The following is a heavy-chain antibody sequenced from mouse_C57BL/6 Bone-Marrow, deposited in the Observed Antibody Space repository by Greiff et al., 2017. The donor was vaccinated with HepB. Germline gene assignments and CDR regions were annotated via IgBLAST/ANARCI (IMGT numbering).Heavy chain of an antibody. CDR2: IWRGGST. Sequence: VQLQQSGPGLVQPSQSLSITCTVSGFSLTSYGVHWVRQSPGKGLEWLGVIWRGGSTDYNAAFMSRLSITKDISKSQVFFKMNSLQADDTAIYYCAISPYYYGSSPFAYWGQGTLVTVSA. V-gene: IGHV2-5*01. CDR3: AISPYYYGSSPFAY. J-gene: IGHJ3*01. D-gene: IGHD1-1*01. CDR1: GFSLTSYG.